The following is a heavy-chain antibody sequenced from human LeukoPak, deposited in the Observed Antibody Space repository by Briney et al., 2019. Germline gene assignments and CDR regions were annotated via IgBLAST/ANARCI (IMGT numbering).Heavy chain of an antibody. CDR2: ISGSGGST. CDR3: AKFDSSGWPDHDY. CDR1: GLIFSKYW. Sequence: GGSLRLSCAASGLIFSKYWMSWVRQAPGKGLEWVSAISGSGGSTYYADSVKGRFTISRDNSKNTLYLQMNSLRAEDTAVYYCAKFDSSGWPDHDYWGQGTLVTVSS. V-gene: IGHV3-23*01. J-gene: IGHJ4*02. D-gene: IGHD6-19*01.